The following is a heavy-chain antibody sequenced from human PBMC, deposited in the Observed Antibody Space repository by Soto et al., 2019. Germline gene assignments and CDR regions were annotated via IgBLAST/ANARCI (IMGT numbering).Heavy chain of an antibody. J-gene: IGHJ4*02. V-gene: IGHV4-59*01. CDR2: VFYSGST. CDR1: GGSISSYY. D-gene: IGHD5-12*01. CDR3: ARAPDGYPYYFDY. Sequence: TLSLTCTVSGGSISSYYWSWIRQPPGKGLEWIGYVFYSGSTNYNPSLKSRVTISVDTSKNQFSLKLSSVTAADTAVYYCARAPDGYPYYFDYWGQGTLVTVSS.